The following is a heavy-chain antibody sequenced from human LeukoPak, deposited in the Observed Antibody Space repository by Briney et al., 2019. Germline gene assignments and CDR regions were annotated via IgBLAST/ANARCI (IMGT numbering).Heavy chain of an antibody. CDR1: GGSISSRSYY. CDR3: ARQGPLGVVVLTATNPDWYFDL. Sequence: PSGTLSLTCTVSGGSISSRSYYWGWIRQPPGKGLEWIGSIYYSGSTYYNPSLKSRVTISVDTSKNQFSLKLSSVTAADTAVYYCARQGPLGVVVLTATNPDWYFDLWGRGTLVTVSS. D-gene: IGHD2-15*01. CDR2: IYYSGST. V-gene: IGHV4-39*01. J-gene: IGHJ2*01.